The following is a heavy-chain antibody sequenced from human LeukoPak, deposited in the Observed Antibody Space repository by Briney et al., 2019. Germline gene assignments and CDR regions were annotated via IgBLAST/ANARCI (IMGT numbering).Heavy chain of an antibody. Sequence: GGSLRLSCAASGFPFSSYSMNWVRQAPGKGLEWVSSISSSSSYIYYADSVKGRFTISRDNAKNSLYLQMNSLRAEDPAVYYCARVARELPYFDYWGQGTLVTVSS. CDR3: ARVARELPYFDY. V-gene: IGHV3-21*01. J-gene: IGHJ4*02. CDR1: GFPFSSYS. D-gene: IGHD1-26*01. CDR2: ISSSSSYI.